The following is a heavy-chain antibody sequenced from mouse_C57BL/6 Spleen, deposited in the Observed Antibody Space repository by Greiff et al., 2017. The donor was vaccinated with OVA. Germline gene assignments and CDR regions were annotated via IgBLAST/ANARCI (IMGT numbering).Heavy chain of an antibody. V-gene: IGHV1-15*01. CDR3: TRAGLRRAMDY. CDR1: GYTFTDYE. D-gene: IGHD2-4*01. CDR2: IDPETGGT. Sequence: QVQLQQSGAELVRPGASVTLSCKASGYTFTDYEMHWVKQTPVHGLEWIGAIDPETGGTAYNQKFKGKAILTADKSSSTAYMELRSLTSEDSAVYYCTRAGLRRAMDYWGQGTSVTVSS. J-gene: IGHJ4*01.